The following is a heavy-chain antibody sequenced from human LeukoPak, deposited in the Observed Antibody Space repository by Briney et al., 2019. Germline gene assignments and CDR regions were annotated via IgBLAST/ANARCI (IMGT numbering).Heavy chain of an antibody. Sequence: PGGSLRLSCVASGFTFSTYAMSWVRQAPGKGLEWVSGISGSGDSIYYADSVKGRFTISRDNSKNTLYLQMNSLRAEDTAVYYCAKDRSDSSTWYAGSHWGQGTLVTVSS. V-gene: IGHV3-23*01. CDR2: ISGSGDSI. J-gene: IGHJ4*02. CDR1: GFTFSTYA. CDR3: AKDRSDSSTWYAGSH. D-gene: IGHD6-13*01.